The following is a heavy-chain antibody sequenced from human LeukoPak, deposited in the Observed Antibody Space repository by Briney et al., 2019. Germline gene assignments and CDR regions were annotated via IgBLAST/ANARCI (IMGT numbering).Heavy chain of an antibody. CDR3: ATLAVAGRNFRYGMDV. D-gene: IGHD6-19*01. CDR1: GYTFTGYY. J-gene: IGHJ6*02. V-gene: IGHV1-2*06. CDR2: INPNSGGT. Sequence: ASVKVSCKASGYTFTGYYMHWVRQAPGQGLEWMGRINPNSGGTNYAQKFQGGVTMTRDTSISTAYMELSRLRSDDTAVYYCATLAVAGRNFRYGMDVWGQGTTVTVSS.